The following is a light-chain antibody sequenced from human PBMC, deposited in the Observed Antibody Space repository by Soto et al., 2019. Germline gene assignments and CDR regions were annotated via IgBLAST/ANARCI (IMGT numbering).Light chain of an antibody. J-gene: IGLJ2*01. Sequence: VLTQPPSVSGAPGQRVTISCTGSSSNIGAGFDVHWYQQLPGTAPKLLIYGNSNRPSGVPDRFSGSKSGTSASLAITGLQAEDEADYYCQSYDSSLSVVFGGGTKLTVL. V-gene: IGLV1-40*01. CDR1: SSNIGAGFD. CDR3: QSYDSSLSVV. CDR2: GNS.